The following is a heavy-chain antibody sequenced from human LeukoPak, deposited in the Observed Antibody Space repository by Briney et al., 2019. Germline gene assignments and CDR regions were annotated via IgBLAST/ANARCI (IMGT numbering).Heavy chain of an antibody. CDR3: ARGRGELLLYNWFDS. CDR1: GGSISSYY. V-gene: IGHV4-59*12. D-gene: IGHD1-26*01. CDR2: IYYSGST. J-gene: IGHJ5*01. Sequence: SSETLSLTCTVSGGSISSYYWSWIRQPPGKGLEWIGYIYYSGSTNYNPSLKSRVTISVDTSKNQFSLKLSSVTAADTAVYYCARGRGELLLYNWFDSWGQGTLVTVSS.